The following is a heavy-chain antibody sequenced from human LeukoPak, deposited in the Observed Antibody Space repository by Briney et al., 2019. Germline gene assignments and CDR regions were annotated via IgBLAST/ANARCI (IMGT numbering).Heavy chain of an antibody. J-gene: IGHJ4*02. CDR2: ISSDSSYI. CDR3: ARDPNVLGITPYYFDF. Sequence: GGSLRLSCAASGFTFSSYAMTWVRQAPGKGLEWVASISSDSSYIDYADSVKGRFTISRDNAKNSLFLKTDTLRGDDTGIYYCARDPNVLGITPYYFDFWGQGTLVTVSS. CDR1: GFTFSSYA. V-gene: IGHV3-21*01. D-gene: IGHD3-10*02.